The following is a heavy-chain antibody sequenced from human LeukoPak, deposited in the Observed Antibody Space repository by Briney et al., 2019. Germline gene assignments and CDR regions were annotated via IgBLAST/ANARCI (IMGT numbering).Heavy chain of an antibody. D-gene: IGHD3-16*01. CDR1: GGSISSYY. CDR3: ARVSRWSDWAFEG. Sequence: SETLSLTCTVSGGSISSYYWSWIRQPPGKGLGWIGYIHNSGRPDYNPSLKSRVTISVDTSKNQFSLNLISVTAADTAVYYCARVSRWSDWAFEGWGQGTLVTVSS. J-gene: IGHJ4*02. V-gene: IGHV4-59*01. CDR2: IHNSGRP.